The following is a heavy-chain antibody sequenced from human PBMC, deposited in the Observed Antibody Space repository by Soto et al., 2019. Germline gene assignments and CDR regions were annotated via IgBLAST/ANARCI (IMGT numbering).Heavy chain of an antibody. J-gene: IGHJ4*02. D-gene: IGHD5-18*01. CDR3: AREIWAPDTAMDSYYFDY. CDR2: FIPIFGTA. Sequence: ASVKVSCKASGGTFSSYAISWVRQAPGQGLVWMGGFIPIFGTANYAQKFQGRVTITADESTSTAYLELSSLRSEDTAVYYCAREIWAPDTAMDSYYFDYWGQGTLVTVSS. V-gene: IGHV1-69*13. CDR1: GGTFSSYA.